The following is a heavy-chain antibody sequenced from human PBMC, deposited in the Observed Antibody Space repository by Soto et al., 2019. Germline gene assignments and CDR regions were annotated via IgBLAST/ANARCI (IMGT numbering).Heavy chain of an antibody. CDR3: ARQGFGPLHGLVDV. V-gene: IGHV4-59*08. D-gene: IGHD3-10*01. CDR1: GGSINSYY. J-gene: IGHJ6*02. Sequence: QVQLQESGPGLVKPSETLSLSCTVSGGSINSYYWSWIRQSPGKRMEWIGYVHHSWGSSYNPSLQSRVAISLDTSKSQFALKVTSVTATDTAVYYCARQGFGPLHGLVDVWGQGPRGTVSS. CDR2: VHHSWGS.